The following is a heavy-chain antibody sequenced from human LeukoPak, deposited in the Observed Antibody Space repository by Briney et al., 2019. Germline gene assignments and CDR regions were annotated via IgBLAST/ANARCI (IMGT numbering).Heavy chain of an antibody. CDR1: GGSISSGSYY. Sequence: SETLSLTRTVSGGSISSGSYYWSWIRQPAGKGLEWLGRIYTSGCTNYNPSRKRPVTLPERPSKNHFSLKLRSLTTPDQAGFYRERVSGGTSDFWGQGTLVTVSS. CDR2: IYTSGCT. D-gene: IGHD2-15*01. CDR3: ERVSGGTSDF. V-gene: IGHV4-61*02. J-gene: IGHJ4*02.